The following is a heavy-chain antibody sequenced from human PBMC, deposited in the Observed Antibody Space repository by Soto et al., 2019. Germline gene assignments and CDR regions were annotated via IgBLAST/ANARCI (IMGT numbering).Heavy chain of an antibody. J-gene: IGHJ6*02. CDR1: GYTFTSYY. D-gene: IGHD3-3*01. CDR3: ARLSGDYDFWSGYYPSYGMEV. Sequence: ASVKVSCKASGYTFTSYYMHCVRQAPGQGLEWMGIINPSGGSTSYAQKFQGRVTMTRDTSTSTVYMELSSLRSEDTAVYYCARLSGDYDFWSGYYPSYGMEVWGQGTTVTVSS. CDR2: INPSGGST. V-gene: IGHV1-46*01.